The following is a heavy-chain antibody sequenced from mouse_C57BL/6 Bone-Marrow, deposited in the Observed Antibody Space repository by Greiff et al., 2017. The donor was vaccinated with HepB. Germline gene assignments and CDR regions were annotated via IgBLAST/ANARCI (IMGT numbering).Heavy chain of an antibody. Sequence: EVNVVESGGGLVQPKGSLKLSCAASGFSFNTYAMNWVRQAPGKGLEWVARIRSKSNNYATYYADSVKDRFTISRDDSESMLYLQMNNLKTEDTAMYYCVRHYGSSSGYFDVGGTGTTVTVSS. CDR1: GFSFNTYA. CDR3: VRHYGSSSGYFDV. J-gene: IGHJ1*03. CDR2: IRSKSNNYAT. V-gene: IGHV10-1*01. D-gene: IGHD1-1*01.